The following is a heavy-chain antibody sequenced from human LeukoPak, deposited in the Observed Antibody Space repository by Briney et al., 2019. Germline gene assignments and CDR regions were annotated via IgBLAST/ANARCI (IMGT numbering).Heavy chain of an antibody. Sequence: SETLSLTCTVSDGSISSYYWSWIRQPPGKGLEWIGHIYDSGSTNYNPSLKSRVTISVDTSKNQFSLKLSSVTAADTAVYYCAREEIRSWFDPWGQGTLVTVSS. CDR3: AREEIRSWFDP. D-gene: IGHD5-24*01. V-gene: IGHV4-59*01. CDR1: DGSISSYY. CDR2: IYDSGST. J-gene: IGHJ5*02.